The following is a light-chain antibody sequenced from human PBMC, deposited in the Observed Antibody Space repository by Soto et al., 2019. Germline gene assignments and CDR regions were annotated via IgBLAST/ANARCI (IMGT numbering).Light chain of an antibody. CDR2: KTS. Sequence: EVVMTQSPATVSVSPGERTSLSCRASQGVGTNLGWYQQKPGQAPRLLISKTSTRATGVPARFSGSGSGTEFTLTISSLQPEDFAVYYCQQYTNWPLTFGGGTKVDIK. CDR1: QGVGTN. J-gene: IGKJ4*01. CDR3: QQYTNWPLT. V-gene: IGKV3-15*01.